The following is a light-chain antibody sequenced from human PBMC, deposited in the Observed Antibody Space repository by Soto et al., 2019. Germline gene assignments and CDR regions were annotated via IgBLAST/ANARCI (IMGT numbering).Light chain of an antibody. CDR3: CSYTDIALDVV. J-gene: IGLJ2*01. V-gene: IGLV2-14*01. CDR2: DVT. Sequence: QSALTQPASVSASPEQSITISCTGTSSDIGDYDYVSWYQHLPGKAPKLLIFDVTHRPSGVSDRFSGSKSGNTASLTISGVRPEDEADYYCCSYTDIALDVVFGGGTQLTVL. CDR1: SSDIGDYDY.